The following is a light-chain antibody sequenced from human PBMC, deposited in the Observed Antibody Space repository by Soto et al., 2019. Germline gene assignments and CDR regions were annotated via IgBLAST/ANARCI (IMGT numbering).Light chain of an antibody. V-gene: IGKV2-28*01. Sequence: DIVMTQSPLSLPVTPGEPASISCRSSASLLHSNGYNCLDWYVQKPGQSPQLLIYFGSYRASGVPDRFSGSGSGTDFTLKISRVEAEDVGVYYCMRALQTPLTFGGGTKVEIK. CDR2: FGS. J-gene: IGKJ4*01. CDR1: ASLLHSNGYNC. CDR3: MRALQTPLT.